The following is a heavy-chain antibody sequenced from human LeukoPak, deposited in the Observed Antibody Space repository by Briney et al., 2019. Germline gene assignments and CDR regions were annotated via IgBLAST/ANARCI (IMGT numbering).Heavy chain of an antibody. Sequence: SGPTLVNPTQTLTLTCTFSGFSLTTSDGAVGWIRQPPGKALECLALIYSNDDKRYSPSLKSRLTITTDTSKNQVVLTMTNIDPVDTATYYCAHRLGSDKDYWGPGTLVTVSS. CDR2: IYSNDDK. CDR1: GFSLTTSDGA. J-gene: IGHJ4*02. CDR3: AHRLGSDKDY. V-gene: IGHV2-5*01. D-gene: IGHD3-9*01.